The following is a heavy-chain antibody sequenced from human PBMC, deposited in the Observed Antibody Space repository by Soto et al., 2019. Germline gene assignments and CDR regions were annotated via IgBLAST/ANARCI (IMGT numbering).Heavy chain of an antibody. CDR2: ISGSGGST. D-gene: IGHD2-2*01. Sequence: GSLRLSCAASGFTFRSYAMSWVRQAPGKGLEWVSAISGSGGSTYYADSVKGRFTISRDHSKNTLYLQMNSLRAEDTAVYYCAKDLTTGGIFVVVPAATWFDPWGQGTLVT. J-gene: IGHJ5*02. V-gene: IGHV3-23*01. CDR1: GFTFRSYA. CDR3: AKDLTTGGIFVVVPAATWFDP.